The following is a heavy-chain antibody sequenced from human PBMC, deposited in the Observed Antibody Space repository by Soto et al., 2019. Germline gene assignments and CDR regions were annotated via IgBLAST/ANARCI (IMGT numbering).Heavy chain of an antibody. J-gene: IGHJ6*02. CDR3: ARASSTPSGGMDV. D-gene: IGHD3-3*02. CDR1: GGSISSGDYH. Sequence: SETLSLTCTVAGGSISSGDYHWTWIRQFPGKGLEWIGAIYYSASTYYNPSLLSRLTISVDTSKNKFSLKLTSVTAADTAVYYCARASSTPSGGMDVWGPGTRVTVSS. V-gene: IGHV4-30-4*01. CDR2: IYYSAST.